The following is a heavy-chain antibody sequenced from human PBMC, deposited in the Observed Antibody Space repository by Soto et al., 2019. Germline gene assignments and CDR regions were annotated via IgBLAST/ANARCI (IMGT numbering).Heavy chain of an antibody. D-gene: IGHD3-10*01. J-gene: IGHJ4*02. CDR2: ISAYNGNT. V-gene: IGHV1-18*01. CDR1: GDTFTTYR. Sequence: QVQLVQSGAEVRKPGASVKVSCKASGDTFTTYRISWVRQAPGQGLEWMGWISAYNGNTNYAQKLQGRVTMTTDTSTSTAYMDLRSLRSDDTAMYYCARWVRGVIISLDYWGQGTLVTVSS. CDR3: ARWVRGVIISLDY.